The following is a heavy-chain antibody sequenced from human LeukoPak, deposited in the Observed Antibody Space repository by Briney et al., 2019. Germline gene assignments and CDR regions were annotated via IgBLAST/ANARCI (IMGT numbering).Heavy chain of an antibody. Sequence: ASVKVSCKASGYTFTGYYMHWVRQAPGQGLEWIGRIYPNSGDTNFAQKFQGRVTMTRDTSITTAYMELSRLRSDDTAVYYCARVIAAVTSKGVLHYWGQGTLVTVSS. J-gene: IGHJ4*02. V-gene: IGHV1-2*06. CDR1: GYTFTGYY. CDR3: ARVIAAVTSKGVLHY. CDR2: IYPNSGDT. D-gene: IGHD6-19*01.